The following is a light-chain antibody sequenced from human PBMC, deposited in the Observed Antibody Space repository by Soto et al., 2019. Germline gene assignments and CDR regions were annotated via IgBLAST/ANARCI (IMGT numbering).Light chain of an antibody. V-gene: IGLV1-47*01. J-gene: IGLJ2*01. Sequence: QSVLTQPPSASGTPGQRVTISCSGSSSNIGSKYVYWYQQLPGTAPKLLMYRNNQRPSGVPDRFSGSKSGTSASLAISGPRSEDEADYYCAAWDAGVSGPAFGGGTKVTV. CDR2: RNN. CDR3: AAWDAGVSGPA. CDR1: SSNIGSKY.